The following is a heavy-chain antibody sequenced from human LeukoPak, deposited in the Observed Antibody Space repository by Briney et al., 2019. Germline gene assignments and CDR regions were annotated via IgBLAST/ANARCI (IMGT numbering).Heavy chain of an antibody. CDR2: ISGSGDST. CDR1: GFTFSSYG. Sequence: GGSLRLSCAASGFTFSSYGLSWVRQAPGKGLEWVSGISGSGDSTKYADSVKGRFTISRDNSKDTLSLQMNSLRVEDSAIYYCASRKEYTVSSVYYWGRGILVTVSS. J-gene: IGHJ4*02. V-gene: IGHV3-23*01. D-gene: IGHD5/OR15-5a*01. CDR3: ASRKEYTVSSVYY.